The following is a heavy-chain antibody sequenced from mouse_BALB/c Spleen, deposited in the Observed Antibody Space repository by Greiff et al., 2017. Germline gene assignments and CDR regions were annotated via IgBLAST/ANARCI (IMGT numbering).Heavy chain of an antibody. J-gene: IGHJ2*01. Sequence: EVQLQQSGAELVRSGASVKLSCTASGFNIKDYYMHWVKQRPEQGLEWIGWIDPENGATEYAPKFQGKATMTADTSSNTAYLQLSSLTSEDTAVYYCKALWSYFDYWGQGTTLTVSS. CDR2: IDPENGAT. CDR3: KALWSYFDY. CDR1: GFNIKDYY. V-gene: IGHV14-4*02. D-gene: IGHD1-1*02.